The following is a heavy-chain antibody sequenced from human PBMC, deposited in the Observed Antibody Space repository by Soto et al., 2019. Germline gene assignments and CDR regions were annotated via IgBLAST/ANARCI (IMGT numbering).Heavy chain of an antibody. CDR2: ITGSADAT. D-gene: IGHD7-27*01. CDR3: ARLPGSKLGYSAP. Sequence: GGSLRLSCAAAGCHCGSYTMSWVRQAPGKGLEWVSAITGSADATSYADSVQGRFTISRDNSKNTLYLQMNSLRADDTAVYYCARLPGSKLGYSAPWGQGTLVTVSS. V-gene: IGHV3-23*01. J-gene: IGHJ5*02. CDR1: GCHCGSYT.